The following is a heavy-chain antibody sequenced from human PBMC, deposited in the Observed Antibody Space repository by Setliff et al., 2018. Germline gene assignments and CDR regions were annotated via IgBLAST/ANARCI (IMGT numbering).Heavy chain of an antibody. CDR3: ARVDFTMLQGVLGQ. Sequence: PSETLSLTCTVSGGSISSSCYYWGWIRQPPGKGLEWLGSVYFSGYTYYNPSLSGRVTISTDTSKNQFSLRLTSVTAADTAVYSCARVDFTMLQGVLGQWGQGTLVTVSS. CDR1: GGSISSSCYY. D-gene: IGHD3-10*01. V-gene: IGHV4-39*07. CDR2: VYFSGYT. J-gene: IGHJ1*01.